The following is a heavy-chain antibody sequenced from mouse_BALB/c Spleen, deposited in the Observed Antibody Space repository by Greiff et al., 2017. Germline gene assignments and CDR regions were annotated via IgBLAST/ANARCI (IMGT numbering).Heavy chain of an antibody. Sequence: EVKLMESGPGLVKPSQSLSLTCSVTGYSITSGYYWNWIRQFPGNKLEWMGYISYDGSNNYNPSLKNRISITRDTSKNQFFLKLNSVTTEDTATYYCAKGIYYDYDPFAYWGQGTLVTVSA. J-gene: IGHJ3*01. CDR2: ISYDGSN. CDR3: AKGIYYDYDPFAY. V-gene: IGHV3-6*02. CDR1: GYSITSGYY. D-gene: IGHD2-4*01.